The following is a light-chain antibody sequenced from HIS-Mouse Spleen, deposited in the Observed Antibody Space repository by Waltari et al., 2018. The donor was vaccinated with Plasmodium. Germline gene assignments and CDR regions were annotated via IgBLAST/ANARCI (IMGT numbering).Light chain of an antibody. Sequence: SYELTQPPSVSVSPGQTARITCSGDALPKKYAYWYQQKSGQAPVLVIYADSKRPFGIPEIFSGSSSGTMATLTISGAQVEDEADYYCYSTDSSGNHRVFGGGTKLTVL. CDR1: ALPKKY. CDR3: YSTDSSGNHRV. CDR2: ADS. J-gene: IGLJ3*02. V-gene: IGLV3-10*01.